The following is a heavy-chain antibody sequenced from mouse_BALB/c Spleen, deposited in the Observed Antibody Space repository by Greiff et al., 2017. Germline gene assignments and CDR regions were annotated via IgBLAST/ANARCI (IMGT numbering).Heavy chain of an antibody. V-gene: IGHV1-69*02. J-gene: IGHJ4*01. Sequence: QVQLQQPGAELVKPGAPVKLSCKASGYTFTSYWMNWVKQRPGRGLEWIGRIDPSDSGTHYNQKFKDKATLTVDKSSSTAYIQLSSLTSEDSAVYYCARFYYGRAMDYWGQGTSVTVSS. CDR3: ARFYYGRAMDY. CDR1: GYTFTSYW. CDR2: IDPSDSGT. D-gene: IGHD1-1*01.